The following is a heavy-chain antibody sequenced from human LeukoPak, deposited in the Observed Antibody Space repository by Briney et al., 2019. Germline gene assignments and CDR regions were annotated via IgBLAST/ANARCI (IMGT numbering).Heavy chain of an antibody. V-gene: IGHV3-43*01. CDR2: ISWDGDTT. Sequence: GGSLRLSCAASGFTFDDYIMHWVRQAPGKGLEWVSLISWDGDTTYYADSVKGRFTISRDNAKNSLYLQMNSLRAEDTALYYCARVVATTWWDYYYYMDVWGKGTTVTVSS. CDR3: ARVVATTWWDYYYYMDV. D-gene: IGHD5-12*01. CDR1: GFTFDDYI. J-gene: IGHJ6*03.